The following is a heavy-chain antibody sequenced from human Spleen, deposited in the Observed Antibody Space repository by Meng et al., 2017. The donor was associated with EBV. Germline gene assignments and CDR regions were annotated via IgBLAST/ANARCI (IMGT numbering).Heavy chain of an antibody. CDR1: GFTLSTYW. D-gene: IGHD3-10*02. Sequence: VESGGGVVQPGESLRLSCVASGFTLSTYWVHWVRQAPGKGLVWVSRINSDGSTINYADSVEGRFTISRDNAKNTLYLQMNSLRVEDSAVYYCVRDMFGARDYWGQGTLVTVSS. J-gene: IGHJ4*02. CDR2: INSDGSTI. CDR3: VRDMFGARDY. V-gene: IGHV3-74*01.